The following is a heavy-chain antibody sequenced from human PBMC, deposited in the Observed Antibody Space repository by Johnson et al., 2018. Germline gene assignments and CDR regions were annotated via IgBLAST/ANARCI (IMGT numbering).Heavy chain of an antibody. CDR1: GGSISSYY. CDR2: IYYSGST. CDR3: ARARDCSSTSCPNPYYYGMDV. D-gene: IGHD2-2*01. V-gene: IGHV4-59*01. J-gene: IGHJ6*02. Sequence: QVQLQESGPGLVKPSETLSLTCTVSGGSISSYYWSWIRQPPGKGLEWIGYIYYSGSTNYNPSLKSRVTISVDTSKNQFSLKLSSVTAADTAMYYCARARDCSSTSCPNPYYYGMDVWGQGTTVTVSS.